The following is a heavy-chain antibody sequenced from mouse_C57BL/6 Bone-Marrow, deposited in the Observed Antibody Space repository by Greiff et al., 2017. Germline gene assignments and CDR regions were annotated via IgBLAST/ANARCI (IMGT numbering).Heavy chain of an antibody. J-gene: IGHJ1*03. V-gene: IGHV1-20*01. CDR2: INPYNGDT. CDR3: ARSVYYGSRNWYFDV. Sequence: EVQLQQSGPELVKPGDSVKISCKESGYSFTGYFMNWVMQSHGKSLEWIGRINPYNGDTFYNQKFKGKATLTVDKSSSTAHMELRSLTSEDSAVYYCARSVYYGSRNWYFDVWGTGTTVTVSS. D-gene: IGHD1-1*01. CDR1: GYSFTGYF.